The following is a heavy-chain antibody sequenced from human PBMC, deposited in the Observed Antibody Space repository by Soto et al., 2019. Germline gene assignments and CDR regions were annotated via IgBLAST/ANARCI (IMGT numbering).Heavy chain of an antibody. V-gene: IGHV3-11*01. D-gene: IGHD3-10*01. CDR1: GFTFRDYY. CDR2: ISSSGSSM. J-gene: IGHJ6*02. CDR3: ARRVTASYHYYYAMDV. Sequence: QVQLVESGGGLVKPGGSLRLSCAASGFTFRDYYMSWIRQAPGKGLEWVSYISSSGSSMYYADSVKGRFTISRDNAKNSLHLQINSLRAEDTAVYYCARRVTASYHYYYAMDVWGQGTTVTVSS.